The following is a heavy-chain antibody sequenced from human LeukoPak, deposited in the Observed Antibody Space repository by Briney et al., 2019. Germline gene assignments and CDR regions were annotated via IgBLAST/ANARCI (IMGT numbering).Heavy chain of an antibody. J-gene: IGHJ4*01. Sequence: GGSLRLSCAASGFNFIDYSMNWVRQAPGKGLEWISYIGISSGNTKYADSVKGRFTISRDKAKDSLYLQMNSLRVEDTAVYYCARDHRYAFDNWGHGTLVTVSS. D-gene: IGHD5-12*01. CDR1: GFNFIDYS. V-gene: IGHV3-48*01. CDR3: ARDHRYAFDN. CDR2: IGISSGNT.